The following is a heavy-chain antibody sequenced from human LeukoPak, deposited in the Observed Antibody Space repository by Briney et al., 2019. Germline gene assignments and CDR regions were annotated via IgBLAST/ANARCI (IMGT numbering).Heavy chain of an antibody. J-gene: IGHJ5*02. CDR1: GGSISSSSYY. CDR2: IYYSGST. CDR3: ARRYLASYNWFDP. D-gene: IGHD2-2*01. V-gene: IGHV4-39*01. Sequence: SETLSLTCTVSGGSISSSSYYWGWIRQPPGKGLEWIGSIYYSGSTYYNPSLKSRVTISVDTSKNQFSLKLSSVTAADTAMYYCARRYLASYNWFDPWGQGTLVTVSP.